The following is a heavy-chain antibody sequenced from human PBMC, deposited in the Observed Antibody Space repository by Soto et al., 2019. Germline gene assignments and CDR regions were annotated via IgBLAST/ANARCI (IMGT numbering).Heavy chain of an antibody. D-gene: IGHD5-12*01. J-gene: IGHJ4*02. CDR3: ARTGDGYNPLDY. Sequence: GGSLRLSCAASGFTFISYSINWVRQAPGKGLEWVSSISTGSNYIYYADSVKGRFTISRDNAKNSLYLQMSSLRAEDTAVYYCARTGDGYNPLDYWGQGTLVTVS. CDR1: GFTFISYS. V-gene: IGHV3-21*01. CDR2: ISTGSNYI.